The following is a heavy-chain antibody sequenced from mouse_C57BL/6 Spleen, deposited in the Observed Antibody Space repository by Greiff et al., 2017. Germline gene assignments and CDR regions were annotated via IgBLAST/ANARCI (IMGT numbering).Heavy chain of an antibody. D-gene: IGHD2-4*01. J-gene: IGHJ2*01. CDR3: ARRDYDPFDY. Sequence: EVMLVESGGGLVKPGGSLKLSCAASGFTFSDYGMHWVRQAPEKGLEWVAYISSGSSTIYYADTVKGRFTISRDNAKNTLFLQMTSLRSEATAMYNCARRDYDPFDYWGQGTTLTVSS. CDR2: ISSGSSTI. CDR1: GFTFSDYG. V-gene: IGHV5-17*01.